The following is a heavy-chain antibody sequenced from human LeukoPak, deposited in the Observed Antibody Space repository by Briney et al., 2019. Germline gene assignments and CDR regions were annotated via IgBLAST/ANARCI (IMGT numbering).Heavy chain of an antibody. Sequence: PGGSLRLSCAASGFTFSSYWVSWVRQAPGKGLEWVANIKQDGSEKYYVDSVKGRFTISRDNAKNSLYLQMNSLRAEDTAVYYCARDRVGFTVRPFDYWGQGTLVTVSS. J-gene: IGHJ4*02. D-gene: IGHD4-17*01. V-gene: IGHV3-7*03. CDR3: ARDRVGFTVRPFDY. CDR1: GFTFSSYW. CDR2: IKQDGSEK.